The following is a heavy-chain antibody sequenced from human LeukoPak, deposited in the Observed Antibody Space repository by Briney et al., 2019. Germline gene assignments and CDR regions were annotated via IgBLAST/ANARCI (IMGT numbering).Heavy chain of an antibody. V-gene: IGHV1-2*02. J-gene: IGHJ6*03. CDR3: ARSHIVVVPALDYYYMDV. D-gene: IGHD2-2*01. CDR1: GYTFTGYY. CDR2: INPNSGGT. Sequence: ASVKVSCRASGYTFTGYYMHWVRQAPGQGLEWMGWINPNSGGTNYAQKFQGRVTMTRDTSISTAYMELSRLRSDDTAVYYCARSHIVVVPALDYYYMDVWGKGTTVTVSS.